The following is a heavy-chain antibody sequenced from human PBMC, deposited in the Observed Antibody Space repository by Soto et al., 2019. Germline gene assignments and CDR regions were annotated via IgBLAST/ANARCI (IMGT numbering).Heavy chain of an antibody. CDR3: AREFGLYDSSGRTGGFDP. CDR2: IYHSGST. Sequence: QLQLQESGSGLVKPSQTLSLTCAVSGGSISSGGYSWSWIRQPPGKGLEWIGYIYHSGSTYYNPSLKSRVTISVDRSKNQFSLKLSSVTAADTAVYYCAREFGLYDSSGRTGGFDPWGQGTLVTVAS. J-gene: IGHJ5*02. D-gene: IGHD3-22*01. CDR1: GGSISSGGYS. V-gene: IGHV4-30-2*01.